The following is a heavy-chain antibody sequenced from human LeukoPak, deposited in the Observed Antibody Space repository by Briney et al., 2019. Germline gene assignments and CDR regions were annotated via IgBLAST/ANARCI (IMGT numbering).Heavy chain of an antibody. CDR2: INPNSGGT. CDR3: ASPGPYDSSGYYLWHY. D-gene: IGHD3-22*01. Sequence: ASVKVSCKASGYTFTGYYMHWVRQAPGQGLEWMRWINPNSGGTNYAQKFQGRVTMTRDTSISTAYMELSRLRSDDTAVYYCASPGPYDSSGYYLWHYWGQGTLVTVSS. J-gene: IGHJ4*02. CDR1: GYTFTGYY. V-gene: IGHV1-2*02.